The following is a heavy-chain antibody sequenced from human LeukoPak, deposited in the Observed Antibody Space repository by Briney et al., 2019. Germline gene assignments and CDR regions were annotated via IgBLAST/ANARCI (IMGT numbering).Heavy chain of an antibody. Sequence: GGSLRLSCTASGFTFRSYDMHWVRQPTGKGLEWVSTIGRVDDTYYPGSVRGRFTISREDAKNSFYLQMNSLRVEDTAVYFCVRGNWNYYDSGTYGMDVWGQGTTVTVTS. J-gene: IGHJ6*02. CDR2: IGRVDDT. D-gene: IGHD3-10*01. V-gene: IGHV3-13*01. CDR3: VRGNWNYYDSGTYGMDV. CDR1: GFTFRSYD.